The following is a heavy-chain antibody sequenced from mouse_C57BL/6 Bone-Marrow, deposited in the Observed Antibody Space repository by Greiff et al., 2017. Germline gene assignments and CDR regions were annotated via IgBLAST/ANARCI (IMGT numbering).Heavy chain of an antibody. CDR3: ASYYGSSYVYYAMDY. CDR2: IFPGSGST. V-gene: IGHV1-75*01. D-gene: IGHD1-1*01. J-gene: IGHJ4*01. CDR1: GYTFTDYY. Sequence: QVQLQQSGPELVKPGASVKISCKASGYTFTDYYINWVKQRPGQGLEWIGWIFPGSGSTYYNEKFKGKATLTVDKSSSTAYMLLSSLTSEDSAVYFCASYYGSSYVYYAMDYWGQGTSVTVSS.